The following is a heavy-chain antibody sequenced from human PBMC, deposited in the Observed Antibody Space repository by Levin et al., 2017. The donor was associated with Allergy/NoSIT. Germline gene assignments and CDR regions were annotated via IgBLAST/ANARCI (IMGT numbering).Heavy chain of an antibody. CDR3: AKDEIRAQYSGSYSELDY. CDR1: GFTFSSYG. J-gene: IGHJ4*02. Sequence: PGGSLRLSCAASGFTFSSYGMHWVRQAPGKGLEWVAVISYDGSNKYYADSVKGRFTISRDNSKNTLYLQMNSLRAEDTAVYYCAKDEIRAQYSGSYSELDYWGQGTLVTVSS. D-gene: IGHD1-26*01. V-gene: IGHV3-30*18. CDR2: ISYDGSNK.